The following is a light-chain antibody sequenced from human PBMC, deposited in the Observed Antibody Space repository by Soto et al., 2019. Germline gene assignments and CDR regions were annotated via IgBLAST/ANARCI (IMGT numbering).Light chain of an antibody. J-gene: IGKJ2*01. CDR3: QQYYSYGMYT. CDR1: QSISSW. Sequence: DIQMTQSPSTLSASVGDRVTITCRASQSISSWLAWYQQKPGKAPKVLIYDVSSLETGVPSRFSGSGSGTEFTLTISSLQPDDFATYYCQQYYSYGMYTFDQGTKLEIK. V-gene: IGKV1-5*01. CDR2: DVS.